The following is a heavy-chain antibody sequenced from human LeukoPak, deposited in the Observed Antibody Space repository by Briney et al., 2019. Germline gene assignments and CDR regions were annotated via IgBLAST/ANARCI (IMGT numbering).Heavy chain of an antibody. CDR3: AKDRSSTTSCSNY. V-gene: IGHV3-23*01. CDR1: GFTFSSYA. Sequence: GGSLRLSCVASGFTFSSYAMSWVRQAPGKGLEWVSGVTGSSSKTYNADSVKGRFTISRDNSKDMLYLEMNSLRVEDTATYYCAKDRSSTTSCSNYRGRGTLVTVSS. CDR2: VTGSSSKT. D-gene: IGHD2-2*01. J-gene: IGHJ4*02.